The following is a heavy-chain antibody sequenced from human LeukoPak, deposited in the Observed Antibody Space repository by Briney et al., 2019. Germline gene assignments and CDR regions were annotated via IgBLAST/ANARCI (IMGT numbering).Heavy chain of an antibody. J-gene: IGHJ5*02. CDR1: GGSISSSSYY. Sequence: PETLSLTCTVSGGSISSSSYYWGWIRQPPGKGLEWIGSIYYSGSTYYNPSLKSRVTISVDTSKNQFSLKLSSVTAADTAVYYCARLSHGDYVCTWGQGTLVTVSS. CDR3: ARLSHGDYVCT. V-gene: IGHV4-39*01. D-gene: IGHD4-17*01. CDR2: IYYSGST.